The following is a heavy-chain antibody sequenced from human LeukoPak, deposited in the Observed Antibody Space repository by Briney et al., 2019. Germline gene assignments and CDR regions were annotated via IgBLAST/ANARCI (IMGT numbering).Heavy chain of an antibody. J-gene: IGHJ3*02. V-gene: IGHV1-2*02. Sequence: ASVKVSCKASGYTFTGYYMHWVRQAPGQGLEWMGWINPNSCGTNYAQKFQGRVTMTRDTSISTAYMELSRLRSDDTAVYYCAREGSWYRDAFDIWGQGTMVTVSS. CDR3: AREGSWYRDAFDI. D-gene: IGHD6-13*01. CDR2: INPNSCGT. CDR1: GYTFTGYY.